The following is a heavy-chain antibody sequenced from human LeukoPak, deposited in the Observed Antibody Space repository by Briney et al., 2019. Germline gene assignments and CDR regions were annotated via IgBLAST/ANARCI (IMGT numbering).Heavy chain of an antibody. CDR2: ISWDGGST. CDR3: AKDKGPYYYYMDV. J-gene: IGHJ6*03. Sequence: GGSLRLSCAASGFTFDDYAMHWVRQAPGKGLEWVSLISWDGGSTYYADSVKGRFTISRDNSKNSLYLQMNSLRAEDTALYYCAKDKGPYYYYMDVWGKGTTVTVSS. CDR1: GFTFDDYA. V-gene: IGHV3-43D*03.